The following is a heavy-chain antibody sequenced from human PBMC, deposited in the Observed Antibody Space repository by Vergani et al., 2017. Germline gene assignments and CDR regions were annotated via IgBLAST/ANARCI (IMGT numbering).Heavy chain of an antibody. CDR1: GFTFSSYA. CDR3: ATPQAWGSDY. D-gene: IGHD3-16*01. J-gene: IGHJ4*02. Sequence: TASGFTFSSYAMSWVRQAPGKGLEWVSAISGSGTSTYYADSVKGRFTISRDNSKNTVCLQMNSLRAEDTAVYYCATPQAWGSDYWGQGTLVTVSS. CDR2: ISGSGTST. V-gene: IGHV3-23*01.